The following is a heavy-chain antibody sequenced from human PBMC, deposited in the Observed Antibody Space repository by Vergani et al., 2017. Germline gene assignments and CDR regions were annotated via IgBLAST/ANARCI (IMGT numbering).Heavy chain of an antibody. CDR1: GFTFSSYG. CDR2: ISYDGSNK. CDR3: AKGKRLPGGECLDY. J-gene: IGHJ4*02. V-gene: IGHV3-30*18. Sequence: QVQLVESGGGVVQPGRSLRLSCAASGFTFSSYGMHWVRQAPGKGLEWVAVISYDGSNKYYADSVKGRFTISRDNSKNTLYLQMNSLRAEDTAVYYCAKGKRLPGGECLDYWGQGTLVTVSS. D-gene: IGHD2-21*01.